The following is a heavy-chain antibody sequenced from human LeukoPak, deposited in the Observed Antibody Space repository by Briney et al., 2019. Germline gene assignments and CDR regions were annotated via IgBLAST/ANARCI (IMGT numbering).Heavy chain of an antibody. V-gene: IGHV3-74*01. J-gene: IGHJ5*02. D-gene: IGHD3-22*01. Sequence: GGSLRLSCAACGLTFSSYGMQWVGHAQGKGVVGVSGINSDGINKIYADSVKGGFTIYRDNGKNSMHVEKKRERAEDTAVYYCARDLGQYYDTIDNWFDPWGQGTLVTVSS. CDR2: INSDGINK. CDR1: GLTFSSYG. CDR3: ARDLGQYYDTIDNWFDP.